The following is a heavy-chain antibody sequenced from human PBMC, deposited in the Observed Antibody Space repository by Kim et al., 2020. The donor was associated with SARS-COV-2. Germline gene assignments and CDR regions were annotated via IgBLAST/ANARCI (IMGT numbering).Heavy chain of an antibody. D-gene: IGHD5-12*01. Sequence: ASVKVSCKASGYTFTSYGISWVRQAPEQGLEWMGWISAYNGNTNYAQKLQGRVTMTTDTSTSTAYMELRSLRSDDTAVYYCARDSGGYDWAAIIRGTTYFDYWGQGTLVTVSS. J-gene: IGHJ4*02. CDR3: ARDSGGYDWAAIIRGTTYFDY. CDR2: ISAYNGNT. V-gene: IGHV1-18*04. CDR1: GYTFTSYG.